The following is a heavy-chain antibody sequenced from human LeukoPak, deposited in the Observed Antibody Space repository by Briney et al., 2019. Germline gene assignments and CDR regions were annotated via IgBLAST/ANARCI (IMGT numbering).Heavy chain of an antibody. D-gene: IGHD1-26*01. V-gene: IGHV3-23*01. CDR2: ISASGDSP. J-gene: IGHJ4*02. CDR3: AKIVAVSGRPREGFDY. CDR1: GFTFSTYA. Sequence: GGSLRLSCAASGFTFSTYAMSWVRQAPGKGLEWVSVISASGDSPYYADSVRGRFTISRDNSKNTLYLQLNSLRADDTAVYYCAKIVAVSGRPREGFDYWGQGTLVTVSS.